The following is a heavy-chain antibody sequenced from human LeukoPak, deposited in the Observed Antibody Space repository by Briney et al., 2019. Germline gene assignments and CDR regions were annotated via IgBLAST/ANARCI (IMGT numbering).Heavy chain of an antibody. CDR3: ARIRAHYYYDSSGYPEGADY. CDR2: INPNSGGT. CDR1: GYTFTGYY. Sequence: ASVKVSCKASGYTFTGYYMHWVRQAPGQGLEWMGWINPNSGGTNYAQKFQGRVTMTRDMSISTAYMELSRLRSDDTAVYYCARIRAHYYYDSSGYPEGADYWGQGTLVTVSS. D-gene: IGHD3-22*01. J-gene: IGHJ4*02. V-gene: IGHV1-2*02.